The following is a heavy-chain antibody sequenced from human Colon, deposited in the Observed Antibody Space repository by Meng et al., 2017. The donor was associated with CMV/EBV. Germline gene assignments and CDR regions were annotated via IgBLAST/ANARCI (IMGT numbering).Heavy chain of an antibody. V-gene: IGHV3-53*01. CDR3: ARSGPPYSDILGYFDY. D-gene: IGHD3-9*01. Sequence: GESLKISCAASGFTVSSNYMSWVRQAPGKGLEWISIIYRGGPTYYAESVNGRFTISRDNSQNTLYLQMNSLRAEDTAVYYCARSGPPYSDILGYFDYWGQGTLVTVSS. CDR1: GFTVSSNY. J-gene: IGHJ4*02. CDR2: IYRGGPT.